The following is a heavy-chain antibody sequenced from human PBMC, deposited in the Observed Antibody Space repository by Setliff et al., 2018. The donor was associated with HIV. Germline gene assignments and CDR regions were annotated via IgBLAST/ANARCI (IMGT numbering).Heavy chain of an antibody. CDR3: ARVARYSYGSFES. J-gene: IGHJ4*02. CDR2: IDYSGSP. V-gene: IGHV4-34*01. CDR1: GGSFSGCH. Sequence: SETLSLTCAVYGGSFSGCHWSWIRQPPGKGLEWIGEIDYSGSPNYNPSLKSRVTISIDTSKKQFSLRLTSVTAADTAVYYCARVARYSYGSFESWGQGTLVTVSS. D-gene: IGHD5-18*01.